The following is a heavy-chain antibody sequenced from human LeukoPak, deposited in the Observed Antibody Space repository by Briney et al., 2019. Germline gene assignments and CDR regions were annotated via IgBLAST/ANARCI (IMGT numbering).Heavy chain of an antibody. V-gene: IGHV4-38-2*01. CDR1: GYSISSGYY. D-gene: IGHD3-22*01. CDR3: ALIGVITTIDY. J-gene: IGHJ4*02. CDR2: IYHSGST. Sequence: SETLSLTCAVSGYSISSGYYWGWIRQPPGKGLEWIGSIYHSGSTYYNPSLKSRVTTSVDTSKNQFSLKLSSVTAADTAVYYCALIGVITTIDYWGQGTLVNVSS.